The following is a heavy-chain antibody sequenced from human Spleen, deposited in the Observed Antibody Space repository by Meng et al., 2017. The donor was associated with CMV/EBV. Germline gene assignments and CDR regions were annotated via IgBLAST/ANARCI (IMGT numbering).Heavy chain of an antibody. CDR2: ISYDGSNK. CDR3: AREWGIAARSFDY. J-gene: IGHJ4*02. CDR1: GFTFSNYA. D-gene: IGHD6-6*01. V-gene: IGHV3-30*04. Sequence: GESLKISCAASGFTFSNYAMHWVRQAPGKGLEWVAVISYDGSNKYYADSVKGRFTISRDNSKNTLYLQMNSLRAEDTAVYYCAREWGIAARSFDYWGQGTLVTVSS.